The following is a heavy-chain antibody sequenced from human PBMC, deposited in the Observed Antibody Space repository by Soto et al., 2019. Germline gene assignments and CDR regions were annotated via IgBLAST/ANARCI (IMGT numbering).Heavy chain of an antibody. D-gene: IGHD3-9*01. CDR3: ARGGYYDILTGDENWFDP. CDR1: GGSISSGGYS. Sequence: SETLSLTCAVSGGSISSGGYSWRWIRRPPGKGLEWIGYIYHSGCTYYNSSLKSRVTISVDRSKNHFSLRLSSVTAADTAVYYCARGGYYDILTGDENWFDPWGQGTLVTVSS. V-gene: IGHV4-30-2*01. CDR2: IYHSGCT. J-gene: IGHJ5*02.